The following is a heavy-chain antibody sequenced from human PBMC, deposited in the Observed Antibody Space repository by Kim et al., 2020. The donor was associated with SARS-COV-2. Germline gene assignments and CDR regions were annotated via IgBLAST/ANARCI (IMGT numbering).Heavy chain of an antibody. CDR2: IDWDDAK. CDR3: ARTRHDGYRAYGMDG. CDR1: GFSLSTSRMC. D-gene: IGHD5-12*01. J-gene: IGHJ6*02. Sequence: SGPTLVNPTQTLTLTCAFSGFSLSTSRMCVSWIRQPPGKALEWLPRIDWDDAKYFSTSLKTRLTISKDTSKNQVVLTMTNMDPVDTATYYCARTRHDGYRAYGMDGSGQGTTVTVSS. V-gene: IGHV2-70*11.